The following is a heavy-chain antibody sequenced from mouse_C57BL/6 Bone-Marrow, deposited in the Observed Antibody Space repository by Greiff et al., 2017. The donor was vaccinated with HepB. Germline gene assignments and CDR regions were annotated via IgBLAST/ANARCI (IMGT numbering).Heavy chain of an antibody. CDR3: ARRDGYRRGYFDV. CDR2: IYPRDGST. V-gene: IGHV1-85*01. D-gene: IGHD2-3*01. J-gene: IGHJ1*03. CDR1: GYTFTSYD. Sequence: QVQLQQSGPELVKPGASVKLSCKASGYTFTSYDINWVKQRPGQGLEWIGWIYPRDGSTKYNEKFKGKATLTVDTSSSTAYMELHSLTSEDAAVYFCARRDGYRRGYFDVWGTGTTVTVSS.